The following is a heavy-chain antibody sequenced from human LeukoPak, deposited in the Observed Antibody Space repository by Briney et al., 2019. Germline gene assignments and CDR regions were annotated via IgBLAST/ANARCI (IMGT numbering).Heavy chain of an antibody. V-gene: IGHV1-2*02. CDR3: ARGSSMVRGVLDY. CDR2: INPNSGGT. CDR1: GYTFTNYY. J-gene: IGHJ4*02. D-gene: IGHD3-10*01. Sequence: ASVKVSCKASGYTFTNYYMHWVRQAPGQGLEWMGWINPNSGGTDYAQKFQGRVTMTRDTSISTAYMELSRLRSDDTAVYYCARGSSMVRGVLDYWGQGTLVTVSS.